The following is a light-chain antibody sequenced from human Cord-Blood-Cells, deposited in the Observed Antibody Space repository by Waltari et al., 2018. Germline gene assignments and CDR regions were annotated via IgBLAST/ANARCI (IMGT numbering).Light chain of an antibody. CDR2: DVS. V-gene: IGLV2-11*01. J-gene: IGLJ2*01. CDR1: SSDAGGSNY. CDR3: CSYAGSYTL. Sequence: QSALTQPRSVSGSPGQSVTISCTGTSSDAGGSNYVSWYQQHPGKAPKLMIYDVSKRPSGVPDRFSGSKSGNTASLTISGLQAEDEADYYCCSYAGSYTLFGGGTKLTVL.